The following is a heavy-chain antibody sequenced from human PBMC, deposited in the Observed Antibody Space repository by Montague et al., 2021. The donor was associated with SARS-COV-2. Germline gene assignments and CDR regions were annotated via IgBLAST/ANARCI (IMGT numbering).Heavy chain of an antibody. V-gene: IGHV3-33*01. CDR2: IWYDGSNK. Sequence: SLRLSCAASGFTFSSYGMHWVRQAPGKGLEWVAVIWYDGSNKYYADSVKGRFTISRDNSKNTLYLQMNSLRAEDTAVYCCARDLVGATYFDYWGQGTLVTVSS. CDR1: GFTFSSYG. CDR3: ARDLVGATYFDY. D-gene: IGHD1-26*01. J-gene: IGHJ4*02.